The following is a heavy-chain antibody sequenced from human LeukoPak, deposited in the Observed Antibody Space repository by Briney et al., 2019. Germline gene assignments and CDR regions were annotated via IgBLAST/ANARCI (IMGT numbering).Heavy chain of an antibody. CDR3: ARTGYSYGRDYYYYMDV. CDR2: INPNSGNT. D-gene: IGHD5-18*01. Sequence: GASVKVSCNASGYTFTGYYMHWVRQAPGQGLEWMGWINPNSGNTGYAQKFQGRVTMTTDTSTSTAYMELRSLRSDDTAVYYCARTGYSYGRDYYYYMDVWGKGTTVTVSS. CDR1: GYTFTGYY. J-gene: IGHJ6*03. V-gene: IGHV1-2*02.